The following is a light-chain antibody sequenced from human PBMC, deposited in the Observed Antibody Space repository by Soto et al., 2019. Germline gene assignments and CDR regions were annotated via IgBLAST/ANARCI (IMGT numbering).Light chain of an antibody. V-gene: IGLV2-14*01. CDR2: DVS. CDR3: SSYXSSSTYV. J-gene: IGLJ1*01. CDR1: SSDVGFYNY. Sequence: QSVLTQPASVSGSPGQSITISCTGTSSDVGFYNYVSWYQQNPGKAPKLMIYDVSNRPSGVSNRFSGSKSGNTASLTISGLQTEDEADYYCSSYXSSSTYVFGTGTKVTV.